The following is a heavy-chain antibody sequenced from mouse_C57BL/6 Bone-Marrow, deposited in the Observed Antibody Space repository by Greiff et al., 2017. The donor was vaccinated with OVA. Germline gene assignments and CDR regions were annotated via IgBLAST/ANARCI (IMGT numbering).Heavy chain of an antibody. CDR2: ISSGSSTI. D-gene: IGHD1-1*01. V-gene: IGHV5-17*01. CDR1: GFTFSDYG. Sequence: EVQRVESGGGLVKPGGSLKLSCAASGFTFSDYGMHWVRQAPEKGLEWVAYISSGSSTIYYADTVKGRFTISRDNAKNTLFLQMTSLRAEDTAMDDGARGGPGYYGSSYGYVDCWGQGTTLTVSS. J-gene: IGHJ2*01. CDR3: ARGGPGYYGSSYGYVDC.